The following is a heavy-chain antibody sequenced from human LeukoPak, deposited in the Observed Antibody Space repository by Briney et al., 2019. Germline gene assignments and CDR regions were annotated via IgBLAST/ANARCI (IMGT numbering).Heavy chain of an antibody. CDR1: GFTFSRYW. Sequence: GGSLRLSCAASGFTFSRYWMSWGRQAPGKGLEWVANIKQDGSEKYYVDSVKGRLTISRDNAKNSLYLQMNSLRAEDTAAYYCARGFVRYFDWLLYHFDYGGQGTLVTVSS. J-gene: IGHJ4*02. V-gene: IGHV3-7*04. CDR3: ARGFVRYFDWLLYHFDY. D-gene: IGHD3-9*01. CDR2: IKQDGSEK.